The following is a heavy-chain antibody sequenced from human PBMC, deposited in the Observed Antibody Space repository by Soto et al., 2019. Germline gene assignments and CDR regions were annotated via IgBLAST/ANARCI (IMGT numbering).Heavy chain of an antibody. J-gene: IGHJ4*02. D-gene: IGHD7-27*01. V-gene: IGHV1-69*04. CDR2: IIPILGIA. CDR3: AREPPNTSLFDC. Sequence: SVKVSCKASGGTFSSYTISWVRQAPGQGLEWMGRIIPILGIANYAQKFQGRVTMSKDTSTSTVYMEVSSLRSEDTAVYYCAREPPNTSLFDCWGQGTQVTVS. CDR1: GGTFSSYT.